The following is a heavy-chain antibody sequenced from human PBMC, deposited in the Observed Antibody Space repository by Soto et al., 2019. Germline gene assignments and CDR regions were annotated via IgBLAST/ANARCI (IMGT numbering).Heavy chain of an antibody. CDR2: MNPNSGNT. D-gene: IGHD2-15*01. V-gene: IGHV1-8*01. CDR1: GYTFASYD. J-gene: IGHJ4*02. CDR3: ARRYCSGGRCYPDY. Sequence: QVQLVQSGAEVKKPGASVKVSCKASGYTFASYDINWVRQATGQGLEWMGWMNPNSGNTRYAQKFQGRVTMTRDTSISTAYMELRSLRSEDTAVYYCARRYCSGGRCYPDYWGQGTLVTVSS.